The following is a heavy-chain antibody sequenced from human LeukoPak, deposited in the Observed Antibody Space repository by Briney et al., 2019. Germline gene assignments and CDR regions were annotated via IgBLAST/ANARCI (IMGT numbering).Heavy chain of an antibody. CDR3: VRLTGTGNWFDP. J-gene: IGHJ5*02. CDR1: GYTFTSYG. V-gene: IGHV1-18*01. D-gene: IGHD1-7*01. CDR2: ISAYNGNT. Sequence: ASVKVSYKASGYTFTSYGISLVRLDPGQGLEWMGWISAYNGNTIYAQKLQGRVTMTTDKSTSTAYMELRSLRSDATAVYYCVRLTGTGNWFDPWGQGTLVTVSS.